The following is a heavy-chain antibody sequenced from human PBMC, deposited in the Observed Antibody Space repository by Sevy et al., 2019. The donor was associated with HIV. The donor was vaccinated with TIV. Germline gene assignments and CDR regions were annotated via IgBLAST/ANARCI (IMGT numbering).Heavy chain of an antibody. J-gene: IGHJ6*02. CDR1: GFTFSSYG. V-gene: IGHV3-30*18. CDR3: AKDGGRDIAVYYYYYGMDV. D-gene: IGHD6-19*01. Sequence: GGSLRLSCAASGFTFSSYGMHWVRQAPGKGLEWVAVISYDGSNKYYADSVKGRFTISRDNSKNTLYLQMSSLRAEDTAVYYCAKDGGRDIAVYYYYYGMDVWGQGTTVTVSS. CDR2: ISYDGSNK.